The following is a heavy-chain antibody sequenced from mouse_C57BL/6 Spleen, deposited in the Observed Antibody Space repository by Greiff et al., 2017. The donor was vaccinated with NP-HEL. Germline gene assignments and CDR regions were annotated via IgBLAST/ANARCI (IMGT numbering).Heavy chain of an antibody. CDR2: INPYNGDT. CDR1: GYSFTGYF. J-gene: IGHJ1*03. Sequence: LVKPGDSVKISCQASGYSFTGYFMNWVMQSHGKSLEWIGRINPYNGDTFYNQKFKGKATLTVDKSSSTAHMELRSLTSEDSAVYYCARAGILRGYFDVWGTGTTVTVSS. D-gene: IGHD1-1*01. CDR3: ARAGILRGYFDV. V-gene: IGHV1-20*01.